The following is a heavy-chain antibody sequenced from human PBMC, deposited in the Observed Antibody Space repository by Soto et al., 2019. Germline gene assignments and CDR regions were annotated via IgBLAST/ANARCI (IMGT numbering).Heavy chain of an antibody. J-gene: IGHJ4*02. Sequence: ASVNVSCKASGYSLPTYGVSWVRQAPGQGLEWMGWSSTANGDTNYLHKLRGRVTMTTDTSTRTAYMELRNLRSDDTAVYFCAGGTDAGIISFWGPGPLVSVS. V-gene: IGHV1-18*04. CDR3: AGGTDAGIISF. D-gene: IGHD3-10*01. CDR2: SSTANGDT. CDR1: GYSLPTYG.